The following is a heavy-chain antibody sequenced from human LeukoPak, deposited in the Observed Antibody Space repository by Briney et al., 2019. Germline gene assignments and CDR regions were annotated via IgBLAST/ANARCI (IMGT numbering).Heavy chain of an antibody. J-gene: IGHJ6*02. Sequence: GASVKVSCKASGGTFSSYAISWVRQAPGQGLEWMGGIIPIFGTANYAQKFQGRVTITTDESTSTAYMELSSLRSEDTAVYYCARDGPTTMTDYYYGMDVWGQGTTVTVSS. CDR1: GGTFSSYA. D-gene: IGHD4-17*01. V-gene: IGHV1-69*05. CDR2: IIPIFGTA. CDR3: ARDGPTTMTDYYYGMDV.